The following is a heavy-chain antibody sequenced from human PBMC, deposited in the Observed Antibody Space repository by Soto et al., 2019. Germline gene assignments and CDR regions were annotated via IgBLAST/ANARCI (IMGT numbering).Heavy chain of an antibody. CDR2: ISSSGSTI. Sequence: EVQLVESGGGLVQPGGSLRLSCAASGFTFSSYEMNWVRQAPGKGLEWVSYISSSGSTIYYADSVKGRFTISRDNAKNSLYLQMTSLRAEDTAVYYCAPLPDDAFDIWGQGTMVTVSS. V-gene: IGHV3-48*03. J-gene: IGHJ3*02. CDR1: GFTFSSYE. CDR3: APLPDDAFDI.